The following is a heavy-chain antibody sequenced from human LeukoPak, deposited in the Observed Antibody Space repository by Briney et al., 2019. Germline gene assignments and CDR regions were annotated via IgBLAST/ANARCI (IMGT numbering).Heavy chain of an antibody. V-gene: IGHV1-69*13. CDR3: ARSQLGYCSSTSCYNYYYYGMDV. D-gene: IGHD2-2*02. Sequence: EASVTVSCKASGGTFSSYAISWVRQAPGQGLEWMGGIIPIFGTANYAQKFQGRVTITADESTSTAYMELSSLRSEDTAVYYRARSQLGYCSSTSCYNYYYYGMDVWGQGTTVTVSS. J-gene: IGHJ6*02. CDR1: GGTFSSYA. CDR2: IIPIFGTA.